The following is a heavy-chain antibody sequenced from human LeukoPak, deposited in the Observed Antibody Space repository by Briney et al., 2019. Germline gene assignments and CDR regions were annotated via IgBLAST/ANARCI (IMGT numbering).Heavy chain of an antibody. Sequence: SETLSLTCTVSGGSISSGDYYWSWIRQPPGKGLEWIGYIYYSGSTYYNPSLKSQVTISVDTPKNQFSLKLSSVTAADTAVYYCAREFVAYYDFWSGYYTGYFDYWGQGTLVTVSS. CDR2: IYYSGST. J-gene: IGHJ4*02. D-gene: IGHD3-3*01. V-gene: IGHV4-30-4*01. CDR3: AREFVAYYDFWSGYYTGYFDY. CDR1: GGSISSGDYY.